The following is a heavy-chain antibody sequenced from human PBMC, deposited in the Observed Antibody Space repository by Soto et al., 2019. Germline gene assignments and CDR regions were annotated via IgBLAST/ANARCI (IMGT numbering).Heavy chain of an antibody. V-gene: IGHV1-18*01. CDR2: ISAYNGNT. Sequence: QVQLVQSGAEVKKPGASVKVSCKATAYTYTSYGISWVRQAPGQGLEWMGWISAYNGNTNYAQKFQGRATMTTDTSTTTAYMELWILRSYDTAVYYCARYPVQYSSPYFDYWGQGTLVTVSS. J-gene: IGHJ4*02. D-gene: IGHD6-13*01. CDR1: AYTYTSYG. CDR3: ARYPVQYSSPYFDY.